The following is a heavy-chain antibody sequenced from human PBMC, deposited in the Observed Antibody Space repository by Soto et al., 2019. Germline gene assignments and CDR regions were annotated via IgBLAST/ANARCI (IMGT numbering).Heavy chain of an antibody. CDR3: ARVPGDYYGSGSYYPGAFDI. V-gene: IGHV1-69*02. CDR1: GYTFTSYT. D-gene: IGHD3-10*01. Sequence: SVKVSCKASGYTFTSYTISWVRQAPGQGLEWMGRIIPILGIANYAQKFQGRVTITADKSTSTAYMELSSLRSEDTAVYYCARVPGDYYGSGSYYPGAFDIWGQGTMVTVSS. J-gene: IGHJ3*02. CDR2: IIPILGIA.